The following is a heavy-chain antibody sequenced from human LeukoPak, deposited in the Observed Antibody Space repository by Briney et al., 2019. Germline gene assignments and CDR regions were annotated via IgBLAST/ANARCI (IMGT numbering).Heavy chain of an antibody. CDR1: GFTFGDYA. D-gene: IGHD5-18*01. J-gene: IGHJ3*02. CDR2: IRSKAYGGTT. Sequence: PGGSLRLSCTASGFTFGDYAMSWVRQAPGKGLEWVGFIRSKAYGGTTEYAASVKGRFTISRDDSKSIAYLQMNSLKTEDTAVYYCTREWVQLWFDAFDIWGQGTMVTVSS. V-gene: IGHV3-49*04. CDR3: TREWVQLWFDAFDI.